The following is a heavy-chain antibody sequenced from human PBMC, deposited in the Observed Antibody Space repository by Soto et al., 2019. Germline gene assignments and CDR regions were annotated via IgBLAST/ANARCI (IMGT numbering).Heavy chain of an antibody. Sequence: SETLSLTCSLSGGATNSRSDYCSWFRQPPGKGLEWIGSVYYSGSTHDNPSLQSRVTISVDTSRNQFSLNLISVTAADTAVYFCARQPRGPGYGERGLYFDYWGQGTLVTVSS. CDR1: GGATNSRSDY. CDR3: ARQPRGPGYGERGLYFDY. V-gene: IGHV4-39*01. J-gene: IGHJ4*02. D-gene: IGHD3-16*01. CDR2: VYYSGST.